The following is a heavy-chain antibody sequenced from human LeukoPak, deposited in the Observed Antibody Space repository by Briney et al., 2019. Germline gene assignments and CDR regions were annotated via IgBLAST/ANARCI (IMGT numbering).Heavy chain of an antibody. CDR1: GGSISSYY. CDR3: ARLHYVGSGSYSRYNWFDP. CDR2: INHSGST. J-gene: IGHJ5*02. V-gene: IGHV4-34*01. Sequence: PSETLSLTCTVSGGSISSYYWSWIRQPPGKGLEWIGEINHSGSTNYNPSLKSRVTISVDTSKNQFSLRLTSVTAADTAVYYCARLHYVGSGSYSRYNWFDPWGQGTLVTVSS. D-gene: IGHD3-10*01.